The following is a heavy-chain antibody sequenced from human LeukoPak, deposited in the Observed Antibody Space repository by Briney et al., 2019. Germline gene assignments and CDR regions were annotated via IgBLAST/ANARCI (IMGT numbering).Heavy chain of an antibody. V-gene: IGHV4-39*01. CDR3: ARALGYQLLVGYYYYMDV. CDR2: IYYSGST. D-gene: IGHD2-2*01. Sequence: PSETLSLTCTVSGGSISSSSDYWGWIRQPPGKGLEWIGTIYYSGSTYYNPSLKSRVTISVDTSKNQLSLKLSSVTAADTAVYYCARALGYQLLVGYYYYMDVWGKGTTVTVSS. CDR1: GGSISSSSDY. J-gene: IGHJ6*03.